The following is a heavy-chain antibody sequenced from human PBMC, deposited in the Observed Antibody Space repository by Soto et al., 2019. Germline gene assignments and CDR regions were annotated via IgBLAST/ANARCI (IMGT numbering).Heavy chain of an antibody. CDR3: AHRLTGIWYDT. J-gene: IGHJ5*02. CDR1: GFSLSTSGVG. Sequence: QITLKESGPTLVKPTQTLTLTCTFSGFSLSTSGVGVGWIRQPPGKALEWLTLIYWDDDKRYSPSLKSRLTNPKDPSKTQLVLRMTNMDPVDTGTYFCAHRLTGIWYDTWGQGTLVTVSS. CDR2: IYWDDDK. V-gene: IGHV2-5*02. D-gene: IGHD6-13*01.